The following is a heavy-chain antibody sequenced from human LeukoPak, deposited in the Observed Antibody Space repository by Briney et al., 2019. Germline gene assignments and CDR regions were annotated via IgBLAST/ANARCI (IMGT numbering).Heavy chain of an antibody. J-gene: IGHJ4*02. CDR3: AKDIYGDIVVVPAASSVSPSDY. Sequence: GGSLRLSCVASGFTLSNYAMHWVRQAPGKGLEWVAVISKEGTDKFYADSVKGRFTLSRDKSKNTLYLHMNSLRAEDTAVYYCAKDIYGDIVVVPAASSVSPSDYWGQGTLVTVSS. V-gene: IGHV3-30*04. CDR1: GFTLSNYA. D-gene: IGHD2-2*01. CDR2: ISKEGTDK.